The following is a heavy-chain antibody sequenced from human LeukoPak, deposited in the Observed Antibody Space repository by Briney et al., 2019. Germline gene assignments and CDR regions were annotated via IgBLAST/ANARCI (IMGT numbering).Heavy chain of an antibody. V-gene: IGHV3-74*01. CDR2: VDAHGGSR. CDR1: GFTFSNYW. D-gene: IGHD6-6*01. J-gene: IGHJ6*02. Sequence: PGGSLRLSCAGSGFTFSNYWMYWVRQAPGKGLVWVSHVDAHGGSRTYADSVKGRFTISRDNDKKTMYLQMSSLRAEDAAVYYCVRGPSFYYYYYVMDVWGQGTTVTVSS. CDR3: VRGPSFYYYYYVMDV.